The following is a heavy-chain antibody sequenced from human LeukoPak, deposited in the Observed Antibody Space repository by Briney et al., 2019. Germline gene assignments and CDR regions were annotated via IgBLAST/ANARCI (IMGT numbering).Heavy chain of an antibody. D-gene: IGHD2-2*02. Sequence: ASVNVSCKASGYTFTSYGISWVRQAPGQGLEWMGWISAYNGNTNYAQKLQGRVTMTTDTSTSTAYMELRSLRSDDTAVYYCARDGYCSSTSCYTNYYYYGMDVWGQGTTVTVSS. J-gene: IGHJ6*02. V-gene: IGHV1-18*01. CDR1: GYTFTSYG. CDR3: ARDGYCSSTSCYTNYYYYGMDV. CDR2: ISAYNGNT.